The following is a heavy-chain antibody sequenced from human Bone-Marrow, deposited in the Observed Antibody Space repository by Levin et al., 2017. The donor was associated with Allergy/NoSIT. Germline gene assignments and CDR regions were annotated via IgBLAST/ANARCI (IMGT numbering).Heavy chain of an antibody. CDR2: ISSNGGST. V-gene: IGHV3-64D*06. Sequence: GGSLRLSCSASGFTFSSYAMHWVRQAPGKGLEYVSAISSNGGSTYYADSVKGRFTISRDNSKNTLYLQMSSLRAEDTAVYYCVTTSRHCSGGSCYSRSWYFDLWGRGTLVTVSS. D-gene: IGHD2-15*01. CDR3: VTTSRHCSGGSCYSRSWYFDL. J-gene: IGHJ2*01. CDR1: GFTFSSYA.